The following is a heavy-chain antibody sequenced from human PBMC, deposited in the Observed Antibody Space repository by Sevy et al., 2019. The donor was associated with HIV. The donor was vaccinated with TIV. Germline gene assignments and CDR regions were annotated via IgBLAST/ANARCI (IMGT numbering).Heavy chain of an antibody. J-gene: IGHJ4*02. CDR3: ATTKDYYDSSGYPFDY. D-gene: IGHD3-22*01. CDR1: GYTLAKFS. V-gene: IGHV1-24*01. Sequence: ASVKVSCKVSGYTLAKFSIHWVRQAPGKGLEWMTSFDPEDGDREDGKRIYAQKFLGRVTMTEDTSTDTAYMELSSLRSDDTAVYYCATTKDYYDSSGYPFDYWGQGTLVTVSS. CDR2: FDPEDGDREDGKR.